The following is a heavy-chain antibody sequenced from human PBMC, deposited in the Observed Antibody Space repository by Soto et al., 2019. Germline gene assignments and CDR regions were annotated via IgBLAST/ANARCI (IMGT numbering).Heavy chain of an antibody. CDR1: GYTFTYRY. Sequence: SVKVSCKASGYTFTYRYLHWVRQAPGQALEWVGWITPFNGNTNYAQKFQDRVTITRDRSMSTAYMELSSLRSEDTAMYYCASPYCSGGSCWFDPWGQGTLVTVSS. CDR2: ITPFNGNT. J-gene: IGHJ5*02. V-gene: IGHV1-45*02. CDR3: ASPYCSGGSCWFDP. D-gene: IGHD2-15*01.